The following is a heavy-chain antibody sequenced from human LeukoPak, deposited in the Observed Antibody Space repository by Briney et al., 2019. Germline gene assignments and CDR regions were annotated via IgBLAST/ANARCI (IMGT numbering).Heavy chain of an antibody. Sequence: GSLRLSCAASGFPVSSNYISWVRQAPGKGLEWVSVIYSGGITYYAESVKGRFTISRDNSKNTLYLQMNSRRAEDTALYYCARDNVYYYESRGYALDIWGPGKMVTVSS. D-gene: IGHD3-22*01. CDR3: ARDNVYYYESRGYALDI. CDR2: IYSGGIT. J-gene: IGHJ3*02. CDR1: GFPVSSNY. V-gene: IGHV3-53*01.